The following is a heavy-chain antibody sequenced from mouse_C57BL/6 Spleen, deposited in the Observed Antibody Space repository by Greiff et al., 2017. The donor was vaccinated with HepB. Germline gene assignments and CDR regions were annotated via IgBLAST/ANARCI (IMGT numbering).Heavy chain of an antibody. CDR2: INPSTGGT. CDR3: AREGGYYYGSSSDY. CDR1: GYSFTGYY. J-gene: IGHJ2*01. V-gene: IGHV1-42*01. Sequence: VQLKESGPELVKPGASVKISCKASGYSFTGYYMNWVKQSPEKSLEWIGEINPSTGGTTYNQKFKAKATLTVDKSSSTAYMQLKSLTSEDSAVYYCAREGGYYYGSSSDYWGQGTTLTVSS. D-gene: IGHD1-1*01.